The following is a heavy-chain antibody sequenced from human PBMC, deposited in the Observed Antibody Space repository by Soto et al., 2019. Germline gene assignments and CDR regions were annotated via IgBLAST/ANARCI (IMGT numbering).Heavy chain of an antibody. V-gene: IGHV3-23*01. Sequence: PVGSLRLSCAASGFTISSNAMYWVRQAPGKGLEWVSAISDRGDTTHYADSVKGRFTISRDTSKKTLYLQLNALRADDTAVYYCAKDKPGTTSFDYWGQGTLVIVSS. CDR1: GFTISSNA. CDR2: ISDRGDTT. CDR3: AKDKPGTTSFDY. J-gene: IGHJ4*02. D-gene: IGHD1-1*01.